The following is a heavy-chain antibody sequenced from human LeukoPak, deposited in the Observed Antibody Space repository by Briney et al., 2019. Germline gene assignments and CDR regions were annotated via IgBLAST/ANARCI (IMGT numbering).Heavy chain of an antibody. J-gene: IGHJ4*02. Sequence: SETLSLTCAVYGGSFSGYYWSWIRQPPGKGLEWIGEINHSGSTNYNPSLKSRVTISVDTSKNQFSLKLSSVTAADMAVYYCARGGYNWNPGFDYWGQGTLVTVSS. CDR1: GGSFSGYY. CDR2: INHSGST. D-gene: IGHD1-20*01. CDR3: ARGGYNWNPGFDY. V-gene: IGHV4-34*01.